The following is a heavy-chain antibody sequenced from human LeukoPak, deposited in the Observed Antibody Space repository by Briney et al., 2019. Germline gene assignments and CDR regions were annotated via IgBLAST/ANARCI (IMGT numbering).Heavy chain of an antibody. J-gene: IGHJ4*02. D-gene: IGHD3-22*01. CDR3: AKGDDYYDHSGYNDY. CDR2: IRDSGDSN. V-gene: IGHV3-23*01. CDR1: GFAFSAYA. Sequence: QPGGSLRLSCAASGFAFSAYAMTWVRQAPGTGLAWVSGIRDSGDSNYYADSVKGRFTISRDNSKNTLSLQMNSLRAEDTAVYYCAKGDDYYDHSGYNDYWGQGTLVTVSS.